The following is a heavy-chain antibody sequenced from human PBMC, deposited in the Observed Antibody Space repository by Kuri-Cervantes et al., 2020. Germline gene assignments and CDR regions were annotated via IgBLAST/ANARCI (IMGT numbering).Heavy chain of an antibody. CDR3: ARGRYNDYWRAFDF. Sequence: ESLKISCTVSGGSISSYYWSWIRQPPGKGLEWIGYIYYSGSTNYNPSLKSRVTISVDTSKNQFSLKLSSVTAADTALYYCARGRYNDYWRAFDFWGQGTMVTVSS. V-gene: IGHV4-59*12. CDR1: GGSISSYY. D-gene: IGHD1-1*01. J-gene: IGHJ3*01. CDR2: IYYSGST.